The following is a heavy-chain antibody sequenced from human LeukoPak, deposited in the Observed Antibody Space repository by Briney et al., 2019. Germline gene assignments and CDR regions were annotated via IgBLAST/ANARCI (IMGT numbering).Heavy chain of an antibody. J-gene: IGHJ4*02. Sequence: SCKASGYTFTAYYIHWVRQAPGKGLEYVSGINDNGGRTHYGDSVKGRFSISRDNSKNTLHLQMSTLRAEDTALYYCVKDVGGSYAFDYWGQGILVTVAS. CDR3: VKDVGGSYAFDY. CDR2: INDNGGRT. D-gene: IGHD1-26*01. CDR1: GYTFTAYY. V-gene: IGHV3-64D*09.